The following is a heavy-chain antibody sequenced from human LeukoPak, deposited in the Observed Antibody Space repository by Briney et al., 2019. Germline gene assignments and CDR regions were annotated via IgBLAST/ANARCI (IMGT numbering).Heavy chain of an antibody. J-gene: IGHJ4*02. D-gene: IGHD3-22*01. CDR3: ARVGFYDSSGYLHYYFDY. V-gene: IGHV6-1*01. CDR1: GDSVSSNSAA. Sequence: SQTLSLTCAISGDSVSSNSAAWNWIRQSPSRGLEWLGRTYYRSKWYNDYAVSVKSRIAINPDTSKNQFSLQLNSVTPEDTAVYYCARVGFYDSSGYLHYYFDYWGQGTLVTVSS. CDR2: TYYRSKWYN.